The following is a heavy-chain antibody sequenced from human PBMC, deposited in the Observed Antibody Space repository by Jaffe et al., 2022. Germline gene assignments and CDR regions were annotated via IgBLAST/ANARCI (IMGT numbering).Heavy chain of an antibody. CDR1: GFSFSTYG. V-gene: IGHV3-30*02. CDR3: ATTHYFHSSGYAY. Sequence: QVQLVESGGGVVQPGGSLRLSCAASGFSFSTYGMHWVRQAPGKGLEWVSFIRYDGSSKYYADSVKGRFTSSRDNSKNTVYLQMNSLRPEDTAVYYCATTHYFHSSGYAYWGQGTLVTVSS. J-gene: IGHJ4*02. CDR2: IRYDGSSK. D-gene: IGHD3-22*01.